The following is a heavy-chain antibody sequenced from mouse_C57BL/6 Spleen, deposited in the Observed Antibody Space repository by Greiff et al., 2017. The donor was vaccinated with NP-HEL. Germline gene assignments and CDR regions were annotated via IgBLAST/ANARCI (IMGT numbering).Heavy chain of an antibody. CDR1: GFTFSDYG. D-gene: IGHD2-4*01. V-gene: IGHV5-17*01. CDR3: ARALYYDYGVWTYYAMDY. J-gene: IGHJ4*01. Sequence: EVKLMESGGGLVKPGGSLKLSCAASGFTFSDYGMHWVRQAPEKGLEWVAYISSGSSTIYYADTVKGRFTISRDNATNTLFLQMTSLRSEDTAMYYCARALYYDYGVWTYYAMDYWGQGTSVTVSS. CDR2: ISSGSSTI.